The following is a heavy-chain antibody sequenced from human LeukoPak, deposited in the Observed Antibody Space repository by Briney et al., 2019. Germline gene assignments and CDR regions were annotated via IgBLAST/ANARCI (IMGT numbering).Heavy chain of an antibody. J-gene: IGHJ4*02. Sequence: PGGSLRLSCAASGFTFSSYSMNWVRQAPGKGLEWVSSISSSSSYIYYADSVKGRFTISRDNAKNTLYLQMNSLRAEDTAVYYCAKARNYGITGFDYWGQGTLVTVSS. CDR1: GFTFSSYS. CDR3: AKARNYGITGFDY. V-gene: IGHV3-21*01. D-gene: IGHD4-11*01. CDR2: ISSSSSYI.